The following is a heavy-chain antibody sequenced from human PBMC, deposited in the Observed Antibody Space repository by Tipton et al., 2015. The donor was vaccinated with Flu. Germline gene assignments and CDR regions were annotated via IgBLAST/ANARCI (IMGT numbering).Heavy chain of an antibody. V-gene: IGHV3-30*18. CDR1: GFTFSSYG. D-gene: IGHD6-13*01. CDR3: AKGAYSRGIGERKFDY. Sequence: SLRLSCAASGFTFSSYGMHWVRQAPGKGLEWVAVISYGGSNKYYADSVKGRFTISRDNSKNTLYLQMNSLRAEDTAVYYCAKGAYSRGIGERKFDYWGQGTLVTVSS. J-gene: IGHJ4*02. CDR2: ISYGGSNK.